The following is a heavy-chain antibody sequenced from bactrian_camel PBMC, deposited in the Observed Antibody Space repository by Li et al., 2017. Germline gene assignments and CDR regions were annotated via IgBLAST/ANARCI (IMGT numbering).Heavy chain of an antibody. Sequence: HVQLVESGGGSVQAGGSLRLSCAASNITVCMGWFRQAPGKERESVAVVGPGGVKPFCDDSVKGRFTISQNDARDTLYLQMNSLKTEDTAVYYCSTTINGRPSATGFLRPEGQGTQVTVS. CDR1: NITVC. CDR2: VGPGGVKP. D-gene: IGHD2*01. J-gene: IGHJ4*01. V-gene: IGHV3S54*01.